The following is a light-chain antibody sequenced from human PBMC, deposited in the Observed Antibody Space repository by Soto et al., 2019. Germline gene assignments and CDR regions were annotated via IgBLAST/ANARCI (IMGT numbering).Light chain of an antibody. V-gene: IGKV3-11*01. CDR3: QQRSNWPYT. Sequence: EIVLTQSPATLSLSPGERATLSCRASQSVSSYLAWYQQKPGQAPRLLIYDASNTATGIPARFSGSGSGTELTLTISSLEPEDFSVYYCQQRSNWPYTFGQGTKLDIK. CDR2: DAS. J-gene: IGKJ2*01. CDR1: QSVSSY.